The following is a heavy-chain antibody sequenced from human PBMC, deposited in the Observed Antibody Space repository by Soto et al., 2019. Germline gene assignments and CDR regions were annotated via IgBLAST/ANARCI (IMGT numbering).Heavy chain of an antibody. CDR3: ARWYSSSWYHWFDP. CDR2: IYYSGST. Sequence: LSLTCTVSGGSISSGGFYWTWIRQHPGKGLEWIGYIYYSGSTYYNPSLKSRVTISVDTSKNQFSLKLSSVTATDTAVYYCARWYSSSWYHWFDPWGQGTLVTVSS. V-gene: IGHV4-31*03. J-gene: IGHJ5*02. D-gene: IGHD6-13*01. CDR1: GGSISSGGFY.